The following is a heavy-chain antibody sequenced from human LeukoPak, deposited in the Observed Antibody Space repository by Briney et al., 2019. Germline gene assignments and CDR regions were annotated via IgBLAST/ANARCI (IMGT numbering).Heavy chain of an antibody. CDR3: ARNRGQIGVVPAGMLVKAYYYYYMDV. Sequence: SETVSLTCTVSSRSISSSSYYWGWIRKPPGKALDRIGRIYYSGTTYYTPSLKSRVSISVDTSKNQLSLKLTAVPAADTAVYYCARNRGQIGVVPAGMLVKAYYYYYMDVWGKGATVTVSS. J-gene: IGHJ6*03. CDR2: IYYSGTT. D-gene: IGHD2-2*01. CDR1: SRSISSSSYY. V-gene: IGHV4-39*01.